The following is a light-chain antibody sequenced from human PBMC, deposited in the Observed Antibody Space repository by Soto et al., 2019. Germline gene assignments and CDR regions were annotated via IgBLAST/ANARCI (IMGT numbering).Light chain of an antibody. CDR2: DAS. CDR1: QSISRC. CDR3: RHDKSDSWT. V-gene: IGKV1-5*01. Sequence: DIQMTQSPATLSVSLGERVIITCRASQSISRCLAWYQQRPGRAPKLLIYDASSWKSGVPSRFSGSGSGTECTLTSSSKQPNDLASDQGRHDKSDSWTF. J-gene: IGKJ1*01.